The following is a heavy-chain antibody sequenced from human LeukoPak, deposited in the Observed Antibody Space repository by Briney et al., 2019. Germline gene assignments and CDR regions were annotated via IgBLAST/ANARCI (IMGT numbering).Heavy chain of an antibody. CDR2: IGSSGSYI. J-gene: IGHJ4*02. D-gene: IGHD3-22*01. V-gene: IGHV3-21*01. Sequence: PGGSLRLSCEVSGFTFSSYHMNWVRQAPGKGLEWVSSIGSSGSYIYYADSLTGRFTISRDNAKNSLYLQMNSLRAEDTAVYYCARGVGNYRYYFDFWGQGTLVTVSS. CDR1: GFTFSSYH. CDR3: ARGVGNYRYYFDF.